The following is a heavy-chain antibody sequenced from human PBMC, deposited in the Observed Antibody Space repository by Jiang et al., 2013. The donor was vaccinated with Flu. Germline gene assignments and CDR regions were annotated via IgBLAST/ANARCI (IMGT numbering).Heavy chain of an antibody. J-gene: IGHJ4*02. CDR1: GGSISSGGFY. Sequence: GPGLVKPSQTLSLTCTVSGGSISSGGFYWSWIRQHPGKGLEWIGYIYYSGSTYYNPSLKSRVTISVDTSRNNFSLKLSSVTAADTAVYYCARGVRGGGFYSHDDYWGQGTLVTVSS. V-gene: IGHV4-31*03. CDR3: ARGVRGGGFYSHDDY. D-gene: IGHD3-22*01. CDR2: IYYSGST.